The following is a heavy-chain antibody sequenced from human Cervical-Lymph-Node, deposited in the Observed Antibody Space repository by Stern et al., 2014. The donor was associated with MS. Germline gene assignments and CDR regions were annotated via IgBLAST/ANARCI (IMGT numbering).Heavy chain of an antibody. CDR2: IYPGDSDI. J-gene: IGHJ4*02. D-gene: IGHD3-3*01. Sequence: VQLVQSGAEVRKPGESLTISCLASGYSFYSYWIGWVRQIPGKGLEWMGIIYPGDSDIRYSPSFQGQVTISADKSINTAYLQWSSLKASDTAMYYCARRGVTTRFDYWGQGTLVTVSS. CDR3: ARRGVTTRFDY. CDR1: GYSFYSYW. V-gene: IGHV5-51*01.